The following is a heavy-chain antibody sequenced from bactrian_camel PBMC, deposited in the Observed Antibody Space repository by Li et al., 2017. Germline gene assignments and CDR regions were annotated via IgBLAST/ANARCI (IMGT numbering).Heavy chain of an antibody. Sequence: HVQLVESGGGSVQAGGSLRLSCAATEYMWITYCLGWFRQVPGKEREAVAAIDYTGSARYADSVLGRFTISKDNSKNTMYLQLNTLLPEDTAMYFCVLVPYSCQTWSWAWPRDWGQGTQVTVS. CDR3: VLVPYSCQTWSWAWPRD. D-gene: IGHD6*01. CDR2: IDYTGSA. J-gene: IGHJ4*01. CDR1: EYMWITYC. V-gene: IGHV3S53*01.